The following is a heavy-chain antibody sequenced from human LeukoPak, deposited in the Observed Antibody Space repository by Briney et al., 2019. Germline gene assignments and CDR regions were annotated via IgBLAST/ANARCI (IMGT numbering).Heavy chain of an antibody. V-gene: IGHV3-30*18. CDR2: ISYDGSNK. D-gene: IGHD3-9*01. Sequence: GGSLRLSCAASGFTFSSYGMHWVRQAPGKGLEWVAVISYDGSNKYYADSVKGRSTISRDNSKNTLYLQMNSLRAEDTAVYYCAKGDYILTGYYSGLKAFDYWGQGTLVTVSS. CDR3: AKGDYILTGYYSGLKAFDY. J-gene: IGHJ4*02. CDR1: GFTFSSYG.